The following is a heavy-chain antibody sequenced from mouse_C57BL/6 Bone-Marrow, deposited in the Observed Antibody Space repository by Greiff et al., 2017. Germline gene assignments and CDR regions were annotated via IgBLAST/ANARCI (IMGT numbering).Heavy chain of an antibody. CDR1: GFTFSNYY. Sequence: EVQLLESEAGLVQPGSSMKLSCTASGFTFSNYYMAWVRQVPEKGLEWVGNINSDGSSTYYLDSLKSRFIFTGDNANNILYLQMSSLTSEDTATYYCAREDDGYRPFAYWGRGTLVTVSA. J-gene: IGHJ3*01. D-gene: IGHD2-3*01. CDR3: AREDDGYRPFAY. CDR2: INSDGSST. V-gene: IGHV5-16*01.